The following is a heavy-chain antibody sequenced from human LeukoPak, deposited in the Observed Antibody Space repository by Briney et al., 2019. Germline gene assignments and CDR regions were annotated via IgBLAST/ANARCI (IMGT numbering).Heavy chain of an antibody. CDR1: GFTFSSYS. V-gene: IGHV3-21*01. D-gene: IGHD1-26*01. Sequence: GGSLRLSCAASGFTFSSYSMNWVRQAPGKGLEWVSSISSSSSYIYYADSVKGRFTISRDNAKNSLYLQMNSLRAEDTAVYYCARDGSYSKSLDYWGQGTLVTVSS. CDR3: ARDGSYSKSLDY. J-gene: IGHJ4*02. CDR2: ISSSSSYI.